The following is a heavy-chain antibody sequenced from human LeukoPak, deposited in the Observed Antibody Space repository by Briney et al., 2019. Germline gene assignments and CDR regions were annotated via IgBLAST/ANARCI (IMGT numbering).Heavy chain of an antibody. CDR1: GGSISSSSYY. CDR3: ARATHEKICSGGSCYSLYNWFDP. V-gene: IGHV4-39*07. CDR2: IYYSGST. Sequence: SETLSLTCTVSGGSISSSSYYWGWIRQPPGKGLEWIGSIYYSGSTYYNPSLKSRVTISVDTSKNQFSLKLSSVTAADTAVYYCARATHEKICSGGSCYSLYNWFDPWGQGTLVTVSS. D-gene: IGHD2-15*01. J-gene: IGHJ5*02.